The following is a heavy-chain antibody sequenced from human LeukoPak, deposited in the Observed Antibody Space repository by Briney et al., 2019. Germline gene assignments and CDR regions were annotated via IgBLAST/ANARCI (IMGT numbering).Heavy chain of an antibody. CDR3: AKDRGDSGWYLDF. D-gene: IGHD6-19*01. V-gene: IGHV3-53*01. CDR2: IYSGGST. J-gene: IGHJ4*02. Sequence: GGSLSLSCAASGFTVSSNYMSWVRQAPGKGLEWVSVIYSGGSTYYADSVKGRFTISRDNSKNTLYLQMNSLRAEDTAVYYCAKDRGDSGWYLDFWGQGTLVTVSS. CDR1: GFTVSSNY.